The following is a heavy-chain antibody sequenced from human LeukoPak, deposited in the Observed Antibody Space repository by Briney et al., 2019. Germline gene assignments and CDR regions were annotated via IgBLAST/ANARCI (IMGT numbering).Heavy chain of an antibody. J-gene: IGHJ4*02. CDR2: ISYDGSNK. CDR1: GFTFSSYA. CDR3: ARDRDCGGDCYSAPDY. V-gene: IGHV3-30-3*01. Sequence: PGGSLRLSCAASGFTFSSYAMHWVRQAPGKGLEWVAVISYDGSNKYYADSVKGRFTISRDNSKNTLYLQMNSLRAEDTAVYYCARDRDCGGDCYSAPDYRGQGTLVTVSS. D-gene: IGHD2-21*02.